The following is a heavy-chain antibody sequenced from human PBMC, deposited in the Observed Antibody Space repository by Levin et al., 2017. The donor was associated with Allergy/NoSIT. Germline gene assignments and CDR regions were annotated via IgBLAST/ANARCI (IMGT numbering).Heavy chain of an antibody. V-gene: IGHV5-51*01. D-gene: IGHD4-17*01. Sequence: GGSLRLSCKGSGYSFISYWIAWVRQTPGKGLEWMGSIYPGDSDTKYSPPFLGQVTISVDKSISTAYFQWNSLKASDTAIYYCASDFHYGNAMDVWGEGTKVTVSS. CDR1: GYSFISYW. CDR3: ASDFHYGNAMDV. J-gene: IGHJ6*04. CDR2: IYPGDSDT.